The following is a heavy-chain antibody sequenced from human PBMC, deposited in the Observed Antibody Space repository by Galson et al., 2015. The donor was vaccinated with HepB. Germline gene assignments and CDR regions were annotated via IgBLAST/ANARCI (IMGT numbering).Heavy chain of an antibody. CDR1: GFTFSNAW. D-gene: IGHD3-3*01. J-gene: IGHJ6*03. V-gene: IGHV3-15*07. Sequence: SLRLSCAASGFTFSNAWMNWVRQAPGKGLEWVGRIKSKTDGGTTDYAAPVKGRFTISRDDSKNTLYLQMNSLKTEDTAVYYCTTGNYDFWSGYHALYYYYMDVWGKGTTVTVSS. CDR3: TTGNYDFWSGYHALYYYYMDV. CDR2: IKSKTDGGTT.